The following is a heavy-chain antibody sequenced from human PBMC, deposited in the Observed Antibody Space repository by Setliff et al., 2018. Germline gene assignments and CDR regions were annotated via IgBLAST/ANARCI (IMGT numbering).Heavy chain of an antibody. J-gene: IGHJ4*02. CDR1: GETFSGFH. CDR3: ARGGSRWFGALSVPTTFDY. D-gene: IGHD3-10*01. CDR2: INPSGST. Sequence: PSETLSLTCAVYGETFSGFHWHWIRQAPGKGLEWIGQINPSGSTYYNPAVRGRVTISSVTSKNQFSLKLTSVTAADTAVYYCARGGSRWFGALSVPTTFDYWGQGIVVTVSS. V-gene: IGHV4-34*01.